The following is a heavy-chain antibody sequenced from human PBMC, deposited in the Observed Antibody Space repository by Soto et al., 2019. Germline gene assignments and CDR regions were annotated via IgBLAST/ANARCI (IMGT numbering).Heavy chain of an antibody. CDR2: MSRTGDNT. Sequence: HPGGSLRLSCAASGFTFSIYAMTWVRQSPGKGLEWVSSMSRTGDNTYYADSVKGRFTIFRDNSKNTLYLQMNSLRAEDTAIYYCAKDQSNSNPLYYFDFWGPGTLVTVSS. V-gene: IGHV3-23*01. J-gene: IGHJ4*02. CDR3: AKDQSNSNPLYYFDF. CDR1: GFTFSIYA. D-gene: IGHD3-22*01.